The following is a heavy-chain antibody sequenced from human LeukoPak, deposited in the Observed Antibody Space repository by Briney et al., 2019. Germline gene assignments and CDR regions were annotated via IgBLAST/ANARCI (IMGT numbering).Heavy chain of an antibody. J-gene: IGHJ2*01. CDR2: VNPSGGST. V-gene: IGHV1-46*01. D-gene: IGHD6-19*01. CDR1: GYTFTSYY. Sequence: ASVKVSCKASGYTFTSYYLHWVRQAPGQGLEWMGMVNPSGGSTSYAQNFRDRVTMTRDTSTSTVYMELGSLRSEDTAIYYCARATIAVSADWYFDLWGRGTLLIVSS. CDR3: ARATIAVSADWYFDL.